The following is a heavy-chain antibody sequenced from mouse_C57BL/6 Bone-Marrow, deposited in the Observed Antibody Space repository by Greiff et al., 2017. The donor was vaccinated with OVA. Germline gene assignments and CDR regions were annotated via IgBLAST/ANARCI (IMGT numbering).Heavy chain of an antibody. J-gene: IGHJ3*01. CDR2: ISSGGSYT. V-gene: IGHV5-6*02. CDR1: GFTFSSYG. CDR3: ARQGGYYGWFAY. Sequence: DVMLVESGGDLVKPGGSLKLSCAASGFTFSSYGMSWVRQTPDKRLAWVATISSGGSYTYYPDSVKGRFTISRDNAKNTLYLQMSSLKSEDTAMYYCARQGGYYGWFAYWGQGTLVTVSA. D-gene: IGHD2-3*01.